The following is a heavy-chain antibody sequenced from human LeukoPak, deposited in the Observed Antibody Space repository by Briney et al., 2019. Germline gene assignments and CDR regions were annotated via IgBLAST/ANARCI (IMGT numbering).Heavy chain of an antibody. CDR2: ISSSGSTM. J-gene: IGHJ4*01. CDR3: ARVLAGATYFDY. V-gene: IGHV3-48*04. CDR1: GFTFSSYS. Sequence: GGSLRLSCAAAGFTFSSYSMSWVRQAPGKGLEWVSYISSSGSTMYYADSVRGRITISRDNAKNSLYLQMNSLRAEDTAVYYCARVLAGATYFDYWGQGTLVTVSS. D-gene: IGHD1-26*01.